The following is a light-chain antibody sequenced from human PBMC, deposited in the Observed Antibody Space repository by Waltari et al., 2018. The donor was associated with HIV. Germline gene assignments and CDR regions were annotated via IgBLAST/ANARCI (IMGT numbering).Light chain of an antibody. CDR3: QTWGAGIVV. CDR1: SGHTTYA. V-gene: IGLV4-69*01. J-gene: IGLJ2*01. Sequence: QVVLTQSPSASASLGASVKLTCTLSSGHTTYAIAWHQQQPEKGPRVWMKVNSDGSLTKGDESPDRFSVAASGPERSLTISSLQSEDEGDYYCQTWGAGIVVFGGGTKLSVL. CDR2: VNSDGSL.